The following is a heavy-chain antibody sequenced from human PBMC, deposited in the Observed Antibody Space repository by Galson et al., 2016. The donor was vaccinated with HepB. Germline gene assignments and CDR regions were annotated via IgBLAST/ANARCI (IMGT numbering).Heavy chain of an antibody. D-gene: IGHD1-26*01. J-gene: IGHJ4*02. CDR1: GFTFTSYY. CDR2: INPTGGST. Sequence: SVKVSCKASGFTFTSYYLHWVRQAPGQGLEWMGIINPTGGSTIYAEKFQGRLTMTRDTPTSTVYMELSSLNSEDTAVYFCARVPYSGNYREVFDYWGQGTLVTVSS. V-gene: IGHV1-46*01. CDR3: ARVPYSGNYREVFDY.